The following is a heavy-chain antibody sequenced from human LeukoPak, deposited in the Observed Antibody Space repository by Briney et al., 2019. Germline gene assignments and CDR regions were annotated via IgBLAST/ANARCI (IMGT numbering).Heavy chain of an antibody. CDR2: INPKSGAT. D-gene: IGHD2-15*01. CDR3: VRAGPAAPLDY. Sequence: ASVTVSFTASGYSFTDYYIHWVRQAPGQGFEWMGWINPKSGATDYSQKFQGRVTLTRDTSIAAAYMELSNLRSDDTAVYHCVRAGPAAPLDYWGQGTLVTVSP. J-gene: IGHJ4*02. V-gene: IGHV1-2*02. CDR1: GYSFTDYY.